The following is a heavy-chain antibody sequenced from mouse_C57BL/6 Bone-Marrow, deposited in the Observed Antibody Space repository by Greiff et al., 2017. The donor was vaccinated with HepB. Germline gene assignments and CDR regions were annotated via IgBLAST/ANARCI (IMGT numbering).Heavy chain of an antibody. CDR2: ISSGGSYT. Sequence: EVQRVESGGDLVKPGGSLKLSCAASGFTFSSYGMSWVRQTPDKRLEWVATISSGGSYTYYPDSVKGRFTISRDNAKNTLYLQMSSLKSEDTAMYYCARPIYYGNFHWYFDVWGTGTTVTVSS. J-gene: IGHJ1*03. CDR3: ARPIYYGNFHWYFDV. CDR1: GFTFSSYG. V-gene: IGHV5-6*01. D-gene: IGHD2-1*01.